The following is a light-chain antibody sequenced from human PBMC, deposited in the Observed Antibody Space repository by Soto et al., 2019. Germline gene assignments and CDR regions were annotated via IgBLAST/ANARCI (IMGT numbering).Light chain of an antibody. CDR2: DVS. CDR1: SSDVGGYNY. V-gene: IGLV2-11*01. CDR3: CSYAGSHWV. J-gene: IGLJ1*01. Sequence: QSVLTQPRSVSGSPGQSVTISCTGTSSDVGGYNYVSWYQQHPGKAPKLMIYDVSKRPSGVPDRFSGSKSGNTASLTIPGLQAEDEADYYCCSYAGSHWVFGTGTKV.